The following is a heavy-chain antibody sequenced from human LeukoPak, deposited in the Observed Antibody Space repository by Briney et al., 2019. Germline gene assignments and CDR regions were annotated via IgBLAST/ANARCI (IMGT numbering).Heavy chain of an antibody. CDR3: TRGGFSSGWYYFDY. D-gene: IGHD6-19*01. CDR1: GFTFGDYA. Sequence: GGSLRLSCTASGFTFGDYAMSWFRQAPGKGLEWVGFIRSKAYGGTTEYAASVKGRFTISRDDSKSIAYLQVNSLKTEDTAVYYCTRGGFSSGWYYFDYWGQGTLVTVSS. J-gene: IGHJ4*02. CDR2: IRSKAYGGTT. V-gene: IGHV3-49*03.